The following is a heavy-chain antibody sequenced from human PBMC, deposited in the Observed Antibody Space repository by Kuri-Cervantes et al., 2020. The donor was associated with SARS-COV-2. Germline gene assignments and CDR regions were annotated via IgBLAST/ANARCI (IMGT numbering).Heavy chain of an antibody. D-gene: IGHD5-24*01. J-gene: IGHJ4*02. CDR1: GGSFSGYY. Sequence: ESLKISCAVSGGSFSGYYWSWIRQPPGKGLEWIGEINHSGSTNYDPSLKSRVTISVDTSKNQFSLKLSSVTAADTAVYYCARKVEMATISHWGQGTLVTVSS. CDR2: INHSGST. CDR3: ARKVEMATISH. V-gene: IGHV4-34*01.